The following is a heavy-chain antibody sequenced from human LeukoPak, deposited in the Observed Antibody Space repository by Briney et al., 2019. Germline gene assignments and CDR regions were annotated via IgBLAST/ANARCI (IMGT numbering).Heavy chain of an antibody. V-gene: IGHV3-21*01. Sequence: GGSLRLSCADSGFTFSSYSMNSVRQAPGKGLEWVSSISSSSSYIYYADSVKGRFTISRDNAKNSLYLQMNSLRAEDTAVYYCARSHSSSSRPIDYWGQGTLVTVSS. CDR1: GFTFSSYS. D-gene: IGHD6-6*01. CDR3: ARSHSSSSRPIDY. CDR2: ISSSSSYI. J-gene: IGHJ4*02.